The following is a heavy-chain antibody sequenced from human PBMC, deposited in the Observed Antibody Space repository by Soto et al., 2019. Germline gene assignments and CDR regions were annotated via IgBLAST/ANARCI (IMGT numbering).Heavy chain of an antibody. D-gene: IGHD3-9*01. CDR2: IRASGTST. CDR3: ARGMAEEQIFYYFDY. V-gene: IGHV3-23*01. Sequence: GGSLRLSCAAYGFSFSSYAMAWVRQAPGKGLEWVSTIRASGTSTYYADSVEGRFSISRDNSKNTLYLQMNSLRAEDTAVYYCARGMAEEQIFYYFDYWGQGALVTVSS. CDR1: GFSFSSYA. J-gene: IGHJ4*02.